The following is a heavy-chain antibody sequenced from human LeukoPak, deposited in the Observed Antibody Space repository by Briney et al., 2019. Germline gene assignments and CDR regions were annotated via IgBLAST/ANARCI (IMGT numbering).Heavy chain of an antibody. CDR2: ITVSGSAV. D-gene: IGHD2-21*02. J-gene: IGHJ4*02. Sequence: GGSLRLSCAASGFTFSSYEMNWVRQGPGKGLEWVSYITVSGSAVFYADSVKGRFTISRDNAKNSLYLQMNSLRAEDTAIYYCAREQVNCRGDCNDYWGQGTLVTVSS. CDR3: AREQVNCRGDCNDY. V-gene: IGHV3-48*03. CDR1: GFTFSSYE.